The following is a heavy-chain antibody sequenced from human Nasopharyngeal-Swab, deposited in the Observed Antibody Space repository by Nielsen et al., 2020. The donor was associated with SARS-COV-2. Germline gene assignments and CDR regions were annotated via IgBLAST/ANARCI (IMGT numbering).Heavy chain of an antibody. J-gene: IGHJ4*02. CDR1: GFTFSTYA. CDR3: AKRDDYYESSGLGD. CDR2: ISGSGGST. V-gene: IGHV3-23*01. D-gene: IGHD3-22*01. Sequence: GGPLRLSCAASGFTFSTYAMYWVRQPPAKGLEWVSIISGSGGSTYYADSVKGRFTISRDNSKNTLYLQMNSLRAEDTAVYYCAKRDDYYESSGLGDWGQGTLVTVSS.